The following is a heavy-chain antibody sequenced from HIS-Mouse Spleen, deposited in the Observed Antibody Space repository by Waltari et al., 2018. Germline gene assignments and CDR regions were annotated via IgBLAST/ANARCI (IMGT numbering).Heavy chain of an antibody. CDR2: IYWNDDK. V-gene: IGHV2-5*01. D-gene: IGHD2-8*01. CDR1: GFSLSTSGVG. CDR3: AHSHARANVVIRGGFDY. J-gene: IGHJ4*02. Sequence: QITLKESGPTLVKPTQTLTLTCTFSGFSLSTSGVGVGWIRPPPGKALEWLALIYWNDDKRYSPSMKSRLTITKETAKNQVVLTMTNRDPVETATYYGAHSHARANVVIRGGFDYWGQGTLVTVSS.